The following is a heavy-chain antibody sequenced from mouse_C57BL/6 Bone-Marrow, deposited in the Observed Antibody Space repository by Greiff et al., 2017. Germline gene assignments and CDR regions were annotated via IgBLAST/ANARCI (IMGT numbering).Heavy chain of an antibody. J-gene: IGHJ2*01. CDR2: IDPENGDT. CDR1: GFNIKDDY. D-gene: IGHD2-3*01. V-gene: IGHV14-4*01. CDR3: TTMMFDY. Sequence: EVQLQQSGAELVRPGASVKMSCTASGFNIKDDYMHWVKQRPEQGLEWIGWIDPENGDTEYASKFQGKATITADTSSNTAYLQLSSLTSEDTAVYYCTTMMFDYWGQGTTLTVSS.